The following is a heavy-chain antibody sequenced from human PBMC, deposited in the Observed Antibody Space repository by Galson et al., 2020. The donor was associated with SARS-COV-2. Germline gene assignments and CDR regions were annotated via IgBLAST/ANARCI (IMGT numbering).Heavy chain of an antibody. CDR3: AREGGYYYDSSGLLDY. CDR1: GYTFTSYG. D-gene: IGHD3-22*01. J-gene: IGHJ4*02. CDR2: ISAYNGNT. V-gene: IGHV1-18*04. Sequence: ASVKVSCKASGYTFTSYGISWVRQAPGQGLEWMGWISAYNGNTNYAQKLQGRVTMTTDTSTSTAYMELRSLRSDDTAVYYCAREGGYYYDSSGLLDYWGQGTLITVSP.